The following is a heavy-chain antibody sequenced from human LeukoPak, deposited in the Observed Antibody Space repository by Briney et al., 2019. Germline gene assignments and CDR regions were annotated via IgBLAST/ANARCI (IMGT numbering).Heavy chain of an antibody. CDR2: INSDGSST. Sequence: GGSLRLSCAASGFTFGNYWMHWVRQAPGKGLVWVSRINSDGSSTTYADSVKGRFTISRDNAKNTLYLQMNSLRAEDTAVYYCARDPSSSGGGDYWGQGTLVTVSS. CDR3: ARDPSSSGGGDY. V-gene: IGHV3-74*01. D-gene: IGHD6-19*01. CDR1: GFTFGNYW. J-gene: IGHJ4*02.